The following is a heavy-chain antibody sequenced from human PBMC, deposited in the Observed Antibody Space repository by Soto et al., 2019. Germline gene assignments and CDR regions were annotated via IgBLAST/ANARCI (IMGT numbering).Heavy chain of an antibody. CDR1: SGPISSSSYY. CDR2: IYYSVHT. D-gene: IGHD1-1*01. CDR3: ARHMLGTGWGPEYFED. J-gene: IGHJ1*01. Sequence: SETLSLTCTVSSGPISSSSYYWGWIRRPPGKGLEWIGSIYYSVHTYSNPSLKSRVAMFIDTSKNQFSLKLTSVTAEDKDMYYCARHMLGTGWGPEYFEDWGQAKLVNVS. V-gene: IGHV4-39*01.